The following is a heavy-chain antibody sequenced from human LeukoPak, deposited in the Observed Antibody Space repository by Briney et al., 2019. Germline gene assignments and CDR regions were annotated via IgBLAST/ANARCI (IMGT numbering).Heavy chain of an antibody. Sequence: GGSLRLSCAASGFTFSRYGMHWVRQAPGKGLEWVAYLRYDGSNKYYADSVKGRFTIFRDNSKNTLYLQMNRLRADDTAMYYCVKDPPSPGPNSNYLFAYWGQGTLVTVSS. CDR3: VKDPPSPGPNSNYLFAY. V-gene: IGHV3-30*02. J-gene: IGHJ4*02. CDR2: LRYDGSNK. D-gene: IGHD4-11*01. CDR1: GFTFSRYG.